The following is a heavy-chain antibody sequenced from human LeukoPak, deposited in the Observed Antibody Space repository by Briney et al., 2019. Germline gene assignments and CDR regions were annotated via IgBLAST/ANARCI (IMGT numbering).Heavy chain of an antibody. CDR3: ARGGTVADPFDY. CDR1: GFTFSDSY. V-gene: IGHV3-11*01. J-gene: IGHJ4*02. D-gene: IGHD6-19*01. CDR2: ISSSGGTI. Sequence: PGGSLRLSCADSGFTFSDSYMSWIRQAPGKGLEWVSYISSSGGTIYYADSVRGRFTISRDNAKNSLYLQMNSLRAEGTAIYYCARGGTVADPFDYWGQGTLVTVSS.